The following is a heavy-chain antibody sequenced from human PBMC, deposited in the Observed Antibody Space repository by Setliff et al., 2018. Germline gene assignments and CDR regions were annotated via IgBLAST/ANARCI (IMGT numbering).Heavy chain of an antibody. CDR2: ISAGNGNT. D-gene: IGHD5-18*01. CDR1: GYTFTSYA. J-gene: IGHJ6*03. Sequence: ASVKVSCKASGYTFTSYAFSWVRQAPGQGLEWMGWISAGNGNTKYSQKFQGRVTITRDTSASTAYMELSSLRSEDTAVYYCARDKLWLMGYYYYYYMDVWGKGTTVTVSS. CDR3: ARDKLWLMGYYYYYYMDV. V-gene: IGHV1-3*01.